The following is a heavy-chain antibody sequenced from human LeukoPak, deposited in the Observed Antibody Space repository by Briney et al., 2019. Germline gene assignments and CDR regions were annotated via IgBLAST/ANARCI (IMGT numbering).Heavy chain of an antibody. D-gene: IGHD2-2*01. J-gene: IGHJ4*02. CDR1: GGSFSGYY. CDR2: INHSGST. V-gene: IGHV4-34*01. Sequence: PSQTLSLTCAVYGGSFSGYYWSWIRQPPGKGLEWIGEINHSGSTNYNPSLKSRVTISVDTSKNQFSLKLSSVTAADTAVYYCARVKEGCSSTSCYVSFDYWGQGTLVTVSS. CDR3: ARVKEGCSSTSCYVSFDY.